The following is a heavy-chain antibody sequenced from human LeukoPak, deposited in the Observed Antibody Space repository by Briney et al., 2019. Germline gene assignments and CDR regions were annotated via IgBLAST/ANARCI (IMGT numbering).Heavy chain of an antibody. V-gene: IGHV4-39*01. CDR2: PYYSGSA. CDR1: GDSISSSNYY. J-gene: IGHJ3*02. CDR3: ARIMAPIAFDI. Sequence: PSETLSLTCTVSGDSISSSNYYWGWIRQPPGKGLEWFGTPYYSGSAYYNPSLQSRVTISVDMSKNQFSLKLSSVSAADTAVYYCARIMAPIAFDIWGRGTMGTVSS. D-gene: IGHD5-24*01.